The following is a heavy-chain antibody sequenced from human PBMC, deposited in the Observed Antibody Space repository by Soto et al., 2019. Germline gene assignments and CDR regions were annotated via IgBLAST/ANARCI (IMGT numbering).Heavy chain of an antibody. J-gene: IGHJ4*02. CDR3: ARLVKGGYDYVLFFDY. CDR2: IYPGDSDT. Sequence: GESLKISCKGSGYSFTSHWIGWVRQMPGKGLEWMGIIYPGDSDTRYSPSFQGQVTISADKSISTAYLQWSSLKASDTAMYYCARLVKGGYDYVLFFDYWGQGTLVTVSS. V-gene: IGHV5-51*01. CDR1: GYSFTSHW. D-gene: IGHD5-12*01.